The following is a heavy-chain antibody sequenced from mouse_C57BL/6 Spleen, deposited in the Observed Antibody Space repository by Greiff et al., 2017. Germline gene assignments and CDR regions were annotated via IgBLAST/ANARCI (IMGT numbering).Heavy chain of an antibody. Sequence: QVQLKQSGAELVKPGASVKLSCKASGFTFTNYWMQWVKQRPGQGLEWIGEIDPANGNTKYNQKFKGKATLTVDTSSSTAYLQRSSPTSEDSAVYYCSSSGTGHLLYSIDYWGQGTSLTVSS. CDR2: IDPANGNT. CDR3: SSSGTGHLLYSIDY. D-gene: IGHD2-1*01. V-gene: IGHV1-50*01. J-gene: IGHJ2*02. CDR1: GFTFTNYW.